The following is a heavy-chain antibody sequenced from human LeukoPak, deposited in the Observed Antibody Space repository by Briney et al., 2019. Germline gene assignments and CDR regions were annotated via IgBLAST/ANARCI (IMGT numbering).Heavy chain of an antibody. CDR3: ARDFGVGRYFDY. V-gene: IGHV3-33*01. CDR2: IGHDGKYL. D-gene: IGHD3-10*01. Sequence: GSLILSFPASGLHFGFYGMHWVRAAPGKGLEWVGVIGHDGKYLKYVDSVRGRFTMYRDNSRHTLDLQMNGLRLEDTALYYCARDFGVGRYFDYCGQGTLVTVSS. CDR1: GLHFGFYG. J-gene: IGHJ4*02.